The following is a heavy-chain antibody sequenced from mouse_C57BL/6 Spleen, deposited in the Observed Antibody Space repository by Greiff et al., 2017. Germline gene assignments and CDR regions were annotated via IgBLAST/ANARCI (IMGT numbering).Heavy chain of an antibody. V-gene: IGHV1-66*01. CDR1: GYSFTSYY. D-gene: IGHD1-1*01. Sequence: VKLMESGPELVKPGASVKISCKASGYSFTSYYIHWVKQRPGQGLEWIGWIYPGSGNTKYNEKFKGKATLTADTSSSTAYMQLSSLTSEDSAVYYCARYNYGSSYDYFDYWGQGTTLTVSS. J-gene: IGHJ2*01. CDR3: ARYNYGSSYDYFDY. CDR2: IYPGSGNT.